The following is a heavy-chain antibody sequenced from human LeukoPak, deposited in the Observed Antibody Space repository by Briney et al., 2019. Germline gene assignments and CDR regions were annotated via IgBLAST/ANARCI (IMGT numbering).Heavy chain of an antibody. CDR3: ARENDSSGYVYFDY. J-gene: IGHJ4*02. CDR2: IYTSGST. CDR1: GGSISSGSYY. D-gene: IGHD3-22*01. Sequence: SETLSLTCTVSGGSISSGSYYWSWIRQPAGKGLEWIGRIYTSGSTNYNPSLKSRVTISVDTSKNQFSLKLSSVTAADTAVYYCARENDSSGYVYFDYWGQGTLVTVFS. V-gene: IGHV4-61*02.